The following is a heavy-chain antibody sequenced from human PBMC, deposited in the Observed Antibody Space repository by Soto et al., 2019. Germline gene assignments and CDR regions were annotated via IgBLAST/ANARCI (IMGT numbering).Heavy chain of an antibody. Sequence: QVQLQQWGAGLLKPSETLSLTCAVYGGSFSGYYWSWIRQPPGKGLEWIGEITHSGSTNYNPSLKSRVTISVDTSKNQFSLKLSSVTAADTAVYYCARGRPWEATMGLDYWGQGTLVTVS. V-gene: IGHV4-34*01. CDR2: ITHSGST. CDR3: ARGRPWEATMGLDY. J-gene: IGHJ4*02. CDR1: GGSFSGYY. D-gene: IGHD5-12*01.